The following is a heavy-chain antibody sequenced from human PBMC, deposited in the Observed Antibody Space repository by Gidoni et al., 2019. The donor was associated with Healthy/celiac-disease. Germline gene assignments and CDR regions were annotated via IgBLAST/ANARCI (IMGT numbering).Heavy chain of an antibody. CDR3: AKIGAGFREFLGPAGS. V-gene: IGHV3-23*01. CDR2: ISTSCGST. Sequence: EVQLLESGGGLVQPGGSLRLSCEASGVTCSSYAMTWVRQAPGKGLGWVSGISTSCGSTYYADSVKGRFTISRDTSKNTLYLQMNSLRAEDTAVYYCAKIGAGFREFLGPAGSWGQGTLVTVSS. D-gene: IGHD3-10*01. J-gene: IGHJ5*02. CDR1: GVTCSSYA.